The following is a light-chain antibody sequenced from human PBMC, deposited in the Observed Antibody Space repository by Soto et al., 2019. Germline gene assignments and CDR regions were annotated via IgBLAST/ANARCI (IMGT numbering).Light chain of an antibody. CDR1: QSVSSN. Sequence: EIVMTQSAATVSVSPGERATLSCRASQSVSSNLAWYQQRPGQAPRLLIYGASTRATGIPARFSGSGSGTEFTLTISSLQSEDFAVYYCQQYNNWPPITFGQGTRLEIK. J-gene: IGKJ5*01. CDR3: QQYNNWPPIT. V-gene: IGKV3-15*01. CDR2: GAS.